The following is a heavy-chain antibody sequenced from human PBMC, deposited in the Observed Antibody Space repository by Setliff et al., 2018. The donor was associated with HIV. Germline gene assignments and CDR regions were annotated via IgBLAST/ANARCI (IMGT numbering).Heavy chain of an antibody. V-gene: IGHV1-69*13. CDR2: IIPIFGTA. J-gene: IGHJ3*02. D-gene: IGHD3-22*01. CDR1: GGTFSSYA. Sequence: SVKVSCKASGGTFSSYAISWVRQAPRQGLEWMGGIIPIFGTANYAQKFQGRVTITVDESTSTAYMELSSLRSEDTAVYYCARVEDYYDSSSYYPPDAFDIWGQGTMVTVSS. CDR3: ARVEDYYDSSSYYPPDAFDI.